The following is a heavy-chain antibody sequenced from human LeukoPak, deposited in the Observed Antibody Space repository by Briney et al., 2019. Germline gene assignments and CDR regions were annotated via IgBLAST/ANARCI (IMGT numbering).Heavy chain of an antibody. CDR2: ISAYNGNT. V-gene: IGHV1-18*01. CDR1: GYTFTSYG. J-gene: IGHJ6*02. D-gene: IGHD5/OR15-5a*01. Sequence: ASVKVSCKASGYTFTSYGISWVRQAPGQGLEWMGWISAYNGNTNYAQKLQGRVTMTTDTSTSTAYMELRSLRSDDTAVYYCARDLGPRGVYDSVNYYCMDVWGQGTTVT. CDR3: ARDLGPRGVYDSVNYYCMDV.